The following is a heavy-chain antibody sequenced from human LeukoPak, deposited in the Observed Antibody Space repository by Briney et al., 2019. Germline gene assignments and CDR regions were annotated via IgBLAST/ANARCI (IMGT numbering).Heavy chain of an antibody. D-gene: IGHD3-10*01. V-gene: IGHV3-15*01. CDR2: IKSKTDGGTT. Sequence: GGSLRLSCAASGFTFSNAWMSWVRQAPGKGLEWVGRIKSKTDGGTTDYAAPVKGRFTISRDDSKNTLYLQMNSLKTEDTAVYYCTTSTTPRTLVRGGHVDYWGQGTLVTVSS. CDR3: TTSTTPRTLVRGGHVDY. J-gene: IGHJ4*02. CDR1: GFTFSNAW.